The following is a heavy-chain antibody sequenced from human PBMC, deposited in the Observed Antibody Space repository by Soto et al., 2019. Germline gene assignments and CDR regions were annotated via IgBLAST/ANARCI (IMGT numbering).Heavy chain of an antibody. Sequence: ASVKVSFKASGFTFTSSAFQWVRQARGQRLEWIGWIAVGSGYTNYAQRFQDRVTLTRDMSTATTYMELSRLTSEDTAIYYCAADATAWQQMVPSDYWGQGTLVTVSS. CDR1: GFTFTSSA. CDR3: AADATAWQQMVPSDY. J-gene: IGHJ4*02. D-gene: IGHD2-8*01. V-gene: IGHV1-58*01. CDR2: IAVGSGYT.